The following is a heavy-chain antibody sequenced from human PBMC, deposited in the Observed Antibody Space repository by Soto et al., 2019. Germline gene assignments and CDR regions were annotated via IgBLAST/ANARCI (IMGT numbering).Heavy chain of an antibody. CDR3: ARGALDDYVSY. J-gene: IGHJ4*02. CDR2: ISYSGST. V-gene: IGHV4-31*03. Sequence: QVQLQESGPGLVKPSQTLSLTCTVSGGSISSGAYYWNWIRQHPGKGLEWIGYISYSGSTYYNPSLKSRVTISVDTSKNQFSLILSSVTAADTAVYYCARGALDDYVSYWGQGTLVTVSS. CDR1: GGSISSGAYY. D-gene: IGHD3-16*01.